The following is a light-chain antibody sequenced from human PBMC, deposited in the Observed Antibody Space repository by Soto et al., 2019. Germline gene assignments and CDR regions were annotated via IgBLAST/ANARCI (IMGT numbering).Light chain of an antibody. J-gene: IGKJ1*01. CDR1: QSILYSSNNKNY. Sequence: DIVMTQSPDSLAVSLGERASINCESSQSILYSSNNKNYLAWYQQKPGQPPKLLIYWASTRESGVPDRFSGSASGTDFTLTISSLQAEDVAVYYCQQYFGTPWTFGQGTKVEIK. V-gene: IGKV4-1*01. CDR3: QQYFGTPWT. CDR2: WAS.